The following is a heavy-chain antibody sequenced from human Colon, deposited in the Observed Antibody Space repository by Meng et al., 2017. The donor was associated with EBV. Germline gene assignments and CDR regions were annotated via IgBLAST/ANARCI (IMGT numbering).Heavy chain of an antibody. CDR3: LRGSGGSV. CDR1: CDSSTNHSW. V-gene: IGHV4-4*02. CDR2: IRQRGSS. J-gene: IGHJ1*01. D-gene: IGHD3-10*01. Sequence: SCPALARAADAVSLTSAVSCDSSTNHSWLGWVRQTPGKGLERSGEIRQRGSSAYNQYLKSRVSMSIDKSKNKFSLKLTSVTAADTAVYHCLRGSGGSVWGQGNLVTVSS.